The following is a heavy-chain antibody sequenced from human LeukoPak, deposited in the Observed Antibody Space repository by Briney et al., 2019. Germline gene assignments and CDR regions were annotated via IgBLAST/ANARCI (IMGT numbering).Heavy chain of an antibody. V-gene: IGHV4-59*01. CDR1: GGSISNYY. CDR3: ARMTSMTTSRGFFFDF. CDR2: IYYSGST. Sequence: PSETLSLTCTISGGSISNYYWNWIRRPPGKGLEWIGYIYYSGSTNYNPSLKSRVTISVDTSKNQFSLRLSSVTTADTAVYYCARMTSMTTSRGFFFDFWGQGTLVTVSS. D-gene: IGHD4-17*01. J-gene: IGHJ4*02.